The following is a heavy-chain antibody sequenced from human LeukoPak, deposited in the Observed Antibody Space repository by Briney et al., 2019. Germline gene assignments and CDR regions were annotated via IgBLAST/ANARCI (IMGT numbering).Heavy chain of an antibody. J-gene: IGHJ4*02. CDR1: GGTFSSYA. Sequence: ASVKVSCKASGGTFSSYAISWVRQAPGQGLEWMGGIIPIFGTANYAQKFQGRVTITTDESTSTAYMELSSLRSEDTAVYYCARGTAAGTLGSFGYWGQGTLVTVSS. CDR3: ARGTAAGTLGSFGY. D-gene: IGHD6-13*01. V-gene: IGHV1-69*05. CDR2: IIPIFGTA.